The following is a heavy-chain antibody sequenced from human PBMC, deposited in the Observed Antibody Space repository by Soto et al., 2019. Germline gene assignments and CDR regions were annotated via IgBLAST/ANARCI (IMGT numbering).Heavy chain of an antibody. V-gene: IGHV4-59*01. J-gene: IGHJ6*02. CDR2: IYYSGST. CDR1: GGSISSYY. Sequence: QVQLQESGPGLVKPSETLSLTCTVSGGSISSYYWSWIRQPPGKGLEWIGYIYYSGSTNYNPSLTSRVTISVDTSKNQFSLKLSSVTAADTAVYYCARELRYYDSSGQYYYYYGMDVWGQGTTVTVSS. D-gene: IGHD3-22*01. CDR3: ARELRYYDSSGQYYYYYGMDV.